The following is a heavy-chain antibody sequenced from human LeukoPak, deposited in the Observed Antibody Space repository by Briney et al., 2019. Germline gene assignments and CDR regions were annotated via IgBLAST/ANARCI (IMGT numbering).Heavy chain of an antibody. Sequence: SETLSLTCAVYGGSFSGYYWSWIRQPPGKGLEWIGEINHSGSTNYNPSLKSRVTISVDTSKNQFSLKLSSVTAADTAVYYCARVAPYTMIVVVKSKYYFDYWGQGTLVTVSS. CDR2: INHSGST. J-gene: IGHJ4*02. D-gene: IGHD3-22*01. V-gene: IGHV4-34*01. CDR1: GGSFSGYY. CDR3: ARVAPYTMIVVVKSKYYFDY.